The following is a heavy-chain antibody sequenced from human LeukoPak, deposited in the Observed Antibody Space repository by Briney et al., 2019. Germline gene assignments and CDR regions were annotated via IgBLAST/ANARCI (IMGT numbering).Heavy chain of an antibody. CDR3: ARHQTWLTMVRSYNWFDP. V-gene: IGHV3-53*01. D-gene: IGHD3-10*01. CDR2: IFSDGST. CDR1: GFTVSSSY. J-gene: IGHJ5*02. Sequence: GGSLRLSCAASGFTVSSSYMSWVRQAPGKGLEWVSVIFSDGSTFYGDSVKGRFTSSRDNSKNTLYLQMNSLRAEDTAVYYCARHQTWLTMVRSYNWFDPWGQGTLVTVSS.